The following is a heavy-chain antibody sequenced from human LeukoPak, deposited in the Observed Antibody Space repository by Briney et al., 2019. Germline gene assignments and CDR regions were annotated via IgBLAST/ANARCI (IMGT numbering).Heavy chain of an antibody. CDR3: AKAAYSTQLEC. J-gene: IGHJ4*02. Sequence: GGSLRLSCAASGFTFSSYAMSWVRQAPGQGLEWVSAISGSGGSTYYADSVKGRFTISRDNSKKTVSLQLNSLRADDTAIYYCAKAAYSTQLECWGQGTLVTVSS. CDR2: ISGSGGST. V-gene: IGHV3-23*01. D-gene: IGHD6-13*01. CDR1: GFTFSSYA.